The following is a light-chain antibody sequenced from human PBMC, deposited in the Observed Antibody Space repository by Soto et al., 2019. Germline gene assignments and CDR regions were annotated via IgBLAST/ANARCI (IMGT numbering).Light chain of an antibody. CDR2: GAS. CDR1: QGVSSN. J-gene: IGKJ2*01. Sequence: EIVMTQSPATLSVSPGERATLSCRASQGVSSNLAWYQQKPGQAPRLLIYGASTRDTGIPARFSGSGSGTVYMLTISSQQYEDFAVYYRQQYYNRYTFGQGTKLEI. CDR3: QQYYNRYT. V-gene: IGKV3-15*01.